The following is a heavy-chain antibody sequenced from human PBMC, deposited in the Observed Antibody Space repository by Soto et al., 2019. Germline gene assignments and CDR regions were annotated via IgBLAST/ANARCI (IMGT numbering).Heavy chain of an antibody. CDR3: ARPLEQWQLGFGMDV. Sequence: ASVKVSCKASGYTFTRYTMNWVRQAPGQRLEWMGWINPDNGNTKSSQKFQDRVIITRDTSASTAYMDLSSLRSEDTAVYYCARPLEQWQLGFGMDVWGQGSPVTGSS. CDR2: INPDNGNT. J-gene: IGHJ6*01. D-gene: IGHD6-19*01. CDR1: GYTFTRYT. V-gene: IGHV1-3*01.